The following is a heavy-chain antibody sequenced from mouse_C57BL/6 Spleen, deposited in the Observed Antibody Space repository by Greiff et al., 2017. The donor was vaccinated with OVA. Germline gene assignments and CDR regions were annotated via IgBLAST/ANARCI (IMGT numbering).Heavy chain of an antibody. J-gene: IGHJ4*01. V-gene: IGHV10-1*01. CDR2: IRSKSNNYAT. Sequence: EVQRVESGGGLVQPKGSLKLSCAASGFSFNTYAMNWVRQAPGKGLEWVARIRSKSNNYATYYADSVKDRFTISRDDSESMLYLQMNNLKTEDTAMYYCVSDGYYEPMDYWGQGTSVTVSS. D-gene: IGHD2-3*01. CDR3: VSDGYYEPMDY. CDR1: GFSFNTYA.